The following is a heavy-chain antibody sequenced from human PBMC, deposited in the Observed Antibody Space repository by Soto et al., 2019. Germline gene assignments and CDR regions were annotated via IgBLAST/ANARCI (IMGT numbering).Heavy chain of an antibody. V-gene: IGHV3-23*01. J-gene: IGHJ6*04. D-gene: IGHD3-16*01. CDR3: AKDTLSSSRGGILAYYYYGMDV. Sequence: GGSLRLSCAASGFTFSSYAMSWVRQAPGKGLEWVSAISGSGGSTYYADSVKGRFTISRDNSKNTLYLQMNSLRAEDTAVYYCAKDTLSSSRGGILAYYYYGMDVWGKGTTVTVAS. CDR1: GFTFSSYA. CDR2: ISGSGGST.